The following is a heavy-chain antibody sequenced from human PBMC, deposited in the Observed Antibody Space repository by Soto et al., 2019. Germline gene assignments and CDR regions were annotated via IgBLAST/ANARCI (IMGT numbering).Heavy chain of an antibody. CDR1: GYTFTGYY. D-gene: IGHD1-26*01. CDR2: INPNSGGT. J-gene: IGHJ4*02. V-gene: IGHV1-2*04. Sequence: GASVKVSCKASGYTFTGYYMHWVRQAPGQGLEWMGWINPNSGGTNYAQKFQGWVTMTRDTSISTAYMELSRLRSDDTAVYYCARGGPRSGSYYSPTDYWGQGTLVTVSS. CDR3: ARGGPRSGSYYSPTDY.